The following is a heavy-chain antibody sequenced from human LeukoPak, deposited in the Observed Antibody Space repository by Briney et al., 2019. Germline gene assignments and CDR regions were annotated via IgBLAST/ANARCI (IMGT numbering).Heavy chain of an antibody. J-gene: IGHJ4*02. V-gene: IGHV5-51*01. D-gene: IGHD2-15*01. CDR1: GYRFTDYW. CDR2: IYGGDSDI. CDR3: ARRGYCSGGTCSRVYHFDS. Sequence: GESLQISCKAPGYRFTDYWIGWVRQMPGKGLEWMGIIYGGDSDIRYGPSFEGQVTFSADKSITTAYLQWNSLKASDTANYYCARRGYCSGGTCSRVYHFDSWGQGTLVTVSS.